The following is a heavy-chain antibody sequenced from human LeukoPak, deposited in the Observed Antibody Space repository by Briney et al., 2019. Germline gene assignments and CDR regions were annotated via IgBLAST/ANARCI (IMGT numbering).Heavy chain of an antibody. CDR3: ARGHLTGTNYYYYGMDV. D-gene: IGHD1-7*01. V-gene: IGHV3-33*01. Sequence: PGRSLRLSCAAYGFTFSSYGMHWVRQAPGKGLEWVAVIWYDGSNKYYADSVKGRFTISRDNSKNTLYLQMNSLRAEDTAVYYCARGHLTGTNYYYYGMDVWGQGTTVTVSS. CDR1: GFTFSSYG. J-gene: IGHJ6*02. CDR2: IWYDGSNK.